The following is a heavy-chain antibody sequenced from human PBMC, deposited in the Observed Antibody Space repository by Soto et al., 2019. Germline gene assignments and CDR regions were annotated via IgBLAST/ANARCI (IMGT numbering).Heavy chain of an antibody. CDR2: ISGSGGST. D-gene: IGHD6-6*01. V-gene: IGHV3-23*04. Sequence: EVQLVESGGGLIQPGGSLRLSCAASGFTVSSNYMSWVRQAPGKGLEWVSAISGSGGSTYYADSVKGRFTISRDNSKNTLYLQMNSLRAEDTAVYYCAKATWGSSQYFQHWGQGTLVTVSS. CDR3: AKATWGSSQYFQH. CDR1: GFTVSSNY. J-gene: IGHJ1*01.